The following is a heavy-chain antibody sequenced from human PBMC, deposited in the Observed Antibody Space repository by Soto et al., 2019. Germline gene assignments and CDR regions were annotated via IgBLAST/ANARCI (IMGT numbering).Heavy chain of an antibody. CDR3: VCNGYYSLEY. V-gene: IGHV4-4*02. Sequence: QVQLQESGPGLVEPSGTLSLTCAVSGDSMTSSDWWSWVRQAPGKGLEWIGEIHYSGDINYDPSLRSRVTISVDRSKNQFSLNLSSVTAADTAVYLCVCNGYYSLEYWGQGTLVIVSP. D-gene: IGHD3-22*01. CDR1: GDSMTSSDW. CDR2: IHYSGDI. J-gene: IGHJ4*02.